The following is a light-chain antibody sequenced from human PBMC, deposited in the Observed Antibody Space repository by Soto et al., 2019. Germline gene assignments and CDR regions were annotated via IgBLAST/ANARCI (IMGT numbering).Light chain of an antibody. CDR2: DVS. Sequence: QSALTQPRSVSGSPGQSVTISCTGTSSDVGAYNFVSWYQQHPGRVPKLMIYDVSSRPSGVPDRFSGSKSGNTASLTISGLQADDEADYYCCSYAGSYTLVFGGGTKVTVL. CDR3: CSYAGSYTLV. J-gene: IGLJ3*02. V-gene: IGLV2-11*01. CDR1: SSDVGAYNF.